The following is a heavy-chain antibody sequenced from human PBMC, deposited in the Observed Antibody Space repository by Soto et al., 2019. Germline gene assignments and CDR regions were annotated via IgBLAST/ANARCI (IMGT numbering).Heavy chain of an antibody. CDR2: ISTTSSYI. D-gene: IGHD6-13*01. CDR1: GFTFSSYS. Sequence: GGSLRLSCAASGFTFSSYSMNWVRQAPGKGLEWVSSISTTSSYIYYADSVKGRFTISTDNAKNSLYLQMNSLRVEDTAVYYCARGLDSSSYEYWGQGTLVTVSS. V-gene: IGHV3-21*01. J-gene: IGHJ4*02. CDR3: ARGLDSSSYEY.